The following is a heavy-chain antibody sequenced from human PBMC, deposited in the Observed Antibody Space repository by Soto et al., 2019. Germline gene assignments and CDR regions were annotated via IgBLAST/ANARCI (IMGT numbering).Heavy chain of an antibody. Sequence: EVQLLEYGGGLVQPGGSLRLSCAASGFTFSNYVMSWVRQAPGKGLEWVSSISNSGSNRYYAESVKGRVTISRDNSNNTLYLQMNSLRAEDTALYYCARRGRTLPHYSYYMDVWGKGTTVTVS. V-gene: IGHV3-23*01. J-gene: IGHJ6*03. CDR2: ISNSGSNR. CDR3: ARRGRTLPHYSYYMDV. CDR1: GFTFSNYV.